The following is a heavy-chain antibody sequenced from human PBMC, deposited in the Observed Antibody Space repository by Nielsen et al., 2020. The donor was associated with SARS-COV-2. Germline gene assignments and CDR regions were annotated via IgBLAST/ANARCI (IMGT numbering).Heavy chain of an antibody. Sequence: SGPTLVKPTQTLTLTCTFSGFSLSTRGMRVSWIRQPPGKALEWLARIDWDDDKFYSTSLKTRLTISKDTSKNQVVLTMTSMDPVDTATYYCEREVATEIGLDYWGQGTLVTVSS. CDR3: EREVATEIGLDY. CDR2: IDWDDDK. V-gene: IGHV2-70*04. J-gene: IGHJ4*02. CDR1: GFSLSTRGMR. D-gene: IGHD5-12*01.